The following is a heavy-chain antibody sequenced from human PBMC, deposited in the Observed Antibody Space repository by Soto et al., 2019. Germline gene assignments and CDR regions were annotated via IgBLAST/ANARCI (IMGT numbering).Heavy chain of an antibody. V-gene: IGHV3-33*01. CDR1: GFTFSSYG. D-gene: IGHD3-16*02. Sequence: GGSLRLSCAASGFTFSSYGMHWVRQAPGKGLEWVAVIWYDGSNKYYADSVKGRFTISRDNSKNTLYLQMNSLRAEDTAVYYCARDPSRRSWDYIWGSYRRGAFDIWGQGTMVTVSS. J-gene: IGHJ3*02. CDR3: ARDPSRRSWDYIWGSYRRGAFDI. CDR2: IWYDGSNK.